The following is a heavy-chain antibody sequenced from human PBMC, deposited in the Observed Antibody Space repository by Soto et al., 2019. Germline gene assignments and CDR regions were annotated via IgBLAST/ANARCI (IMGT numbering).Heavy chain of an antibody. CDR1: GGSSSSYY. J-gene: IGHJ5*02. D-gene: IGHD3-22*01. CDR3: ARVNYYDSSGLGWFDP. V-gene: IGHV4-59*01. Sequence: SETLSLTGTVSGGSSSSYYWSWIRQRPGKGLEWIGYIYYSGSTNYNPSLKSRVTISVDTSKNQFSLKLSSVTTADTAVYYCARVNYYDSSGLGWFDPWGQGTLVTVSS. CDR2: IYYSGST.